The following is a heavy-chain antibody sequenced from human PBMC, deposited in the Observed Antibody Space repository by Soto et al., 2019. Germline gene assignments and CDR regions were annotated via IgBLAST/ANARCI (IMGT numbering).Heavy chain of an antibody. CDR2: IYYSGGT. D-gene: IGHD6-19*01. Sequence: PSEPLSVTSTVSGADSGGGGDFYTWVKQPPGKGLEWLGYIYYSGGTNYNPSLKSRVTISLDKSKSQFSLRLISVTAADTAVYYCTREQSDDNYFDPWGQGTLVTVSS. CDR1: GADSGGGGDF. V-gene: IGHV4-61*08. J-gene: IGHJ5*02. CDR3: TREQSDDNYFDP.